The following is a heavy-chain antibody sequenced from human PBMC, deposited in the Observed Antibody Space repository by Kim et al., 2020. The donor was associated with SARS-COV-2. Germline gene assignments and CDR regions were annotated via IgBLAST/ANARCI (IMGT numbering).Heavy chain of an antibody. J-gene: IGHJ6*02. CDR1: GFTFSSYA. CDR2: ISGSGGST. V-gene: IGHV3-23*01. D-gene: IGHD3-10*01. CDR3: AKKGLLWFGESMGYGMDV. Sequence: GGSLRLSCAASGFTFSSYAMSWVRQAPGKGLEWVSAISGSGGSTYYADSVKGRFTISRDNSKNTLYLQMNSLRAEDTAVYYCAKKGLLWFGESMGYGMDVWGQGTTVTVSS.